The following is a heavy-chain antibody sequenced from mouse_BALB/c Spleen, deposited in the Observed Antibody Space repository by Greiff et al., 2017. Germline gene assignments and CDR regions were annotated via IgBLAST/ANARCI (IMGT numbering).Heavy chain of an antibody. CDR2: IWAGGST. CDR3: ARVTTVVATPAWFAY. Sequence: VQRVESGPGLVAPSQSLSITCTVSGFSLTSYGVHWVRQPPGKGLEWLGVIWAGGSTNYNSALMSRLSISKDNSKSQVFLKMNSLQTDDTAMYYCARVTTVVATPAWFAYWGQGTLVTVSA. CDR1: GFSLTSYG. D-gene: IGHD1-1*01. V-gene: IGHV2-9*02. J-gene: IGHJ3*01.